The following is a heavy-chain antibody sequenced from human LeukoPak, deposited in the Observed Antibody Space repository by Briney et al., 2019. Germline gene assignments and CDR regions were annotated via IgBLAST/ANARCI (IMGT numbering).Heavy chain of an antibody. J-gene: IGHJ4*02. CDR2: IYYSGST. CDR1: GGSISSGGYY. Sequence: SQTLSLTCTVSGGSISSGGYYWSWTRQHPGKGLEWIGYIYYSGSTYYNPSLKSRVTISVDTSKNQFSLKLSSVTAADTAVYYCARDQGVDYYDSSGLYYFDYWGQGILVTVSS. D-gene: IGHD3-22*01. CDR3: ARDQGVDYYDSSGLYYFDY. V-gene: IGHV4-31*03.